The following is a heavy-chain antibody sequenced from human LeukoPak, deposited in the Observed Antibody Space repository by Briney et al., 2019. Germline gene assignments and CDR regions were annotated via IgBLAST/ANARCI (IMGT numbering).Heavy chain of an antibody. D-gene: IGHD6-19*01. J-gene: IGHJ4*02. Sequence: GGSLRLSCAASGFTVNSNSMSWVRQVPGKGLEWVSVLYTGGTTFYADSVRGRFTISRDDSKNTLYLQMNSLRADDTAMYYCVRSSAPVAGIFDSWGQGTLVTVSS. CDR1: GFTVNSNS. V-gene: IGHV3-53*01. CDR3: VRSSAPVAGIFDS. CDR2: LYTGGTT.